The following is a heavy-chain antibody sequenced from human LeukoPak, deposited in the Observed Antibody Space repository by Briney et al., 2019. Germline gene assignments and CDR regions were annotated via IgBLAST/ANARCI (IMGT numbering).Heavy chain of an antibody. CDR1: GYNFATSG. CDR3: ARDLGPYTGSYYSYYHYMDV. Sequence: ASVRVSCKAYGYNFATSGIGWVRQAPGQGLEWLGWISGYNGNTKSAPKLQGRVTMTTDTSTDSAYLELGSLRVDDTAIYYCARDLGPYTGSYYSYYHYMDVWGEGTSVTVSS. J-gene: IGHJ6*03. V-gene: IGHV1-18*01. D-gene: IGHD1-26*01. CDR2: ISGYNGNT.